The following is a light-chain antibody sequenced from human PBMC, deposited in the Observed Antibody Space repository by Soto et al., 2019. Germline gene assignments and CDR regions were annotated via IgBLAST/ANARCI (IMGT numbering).Light chain of an antibody. Sequence: DIQMTQSPSTLSASVGDRVTITCRASQTIGSWLAWYQQKPGKAPELLIYDASTLEGGVLSRFSGSGSGTEFSLTITSLQPDDFATFYCQQYSSFPRTFGQGTKVEIK. CDR2: DAS. J-gene: IGKJ1*01. CDR1: QTIGSW. CDR3: QQYSSFPRT. V-gene: IGKV1-5*01.